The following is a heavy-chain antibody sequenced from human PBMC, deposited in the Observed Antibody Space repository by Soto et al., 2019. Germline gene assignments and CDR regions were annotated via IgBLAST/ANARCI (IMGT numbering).Heavy chain of an antibody. CDR2: IKEDGSEE. D-gene: IGHD3-16*01. V-gene: IGHV3-7*04. J-gene: IGHJ6*02. Sequence: EEELVESGGGLVQPGGSLRLSCAASGLRVSNHWMSWVRQAPGKGLEWLAYIKEDGSEEFYADSVKGRFTLSRDNAKNSVYVEMDSLRDEDTAVYYCARDKGGRSGMDVWGQGTTVTVSS. CDR3: ARDKGGRSGMDV. CDR1: GLRVSNHW.